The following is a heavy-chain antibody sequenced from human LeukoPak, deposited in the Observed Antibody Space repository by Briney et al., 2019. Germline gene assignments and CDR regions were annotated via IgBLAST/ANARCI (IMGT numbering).Heavy chain of an antibody. J-gene: IGHJ4*02. Sequence: KPSETLSLTCTVSGGSVSSGSYYWSWIRQPPGKGLEWFGYIYYSGSTNYNPSLKTRVTISVDTSKNQFSLKLSSVTAADTAVYYCARGLTRWGQGTLVTVSS. V-gene: IGHV4-61*01. CDR3: ARGLTR. CDR2: IYYSGST. CDR1: GGSVSSGSYY. D-gene: IGHD6-19*01.